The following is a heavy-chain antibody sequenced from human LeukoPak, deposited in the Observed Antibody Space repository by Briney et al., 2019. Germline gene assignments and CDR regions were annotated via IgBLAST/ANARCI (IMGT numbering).Heavy chain of an antibody. J-gene: IGHJ4*02. CDR1: GGSVSSGSYY. CDR3: AIITGCSGGSCYPNQPFDC. V-gene: IGHV4-39*07. Sequence: SETLSLTCTVSGGSVSSGSYYWSWIRQPPGKGLEWIGEINHSGSTNYNPSLKSRVTISVDTSKNQFSLKLSSVTAADTAVYYCAIITGCSGGSCYPNQPFDCWGQGTLVAVSS. D-gene: IGHD2-15*01. CDR2: INHSGST.